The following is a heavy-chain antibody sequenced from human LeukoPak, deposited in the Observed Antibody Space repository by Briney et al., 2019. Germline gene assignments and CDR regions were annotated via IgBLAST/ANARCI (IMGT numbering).Heavy chain of an antibody. Sequence: PGGSLRLSCAASGFTFSSYEMNWVRQAPGKGLEWVSYISSSGSTIYYADSVKGRFTISRDNAKNSLYLQMNSLRVEDTAVYYCARGRPAGSSSSWLNFDYWGQGTLVTVSS. CDR2: ISSSGSTI. CDR1: GFTFSSYE. J-gene: IGHJ4*02. D-gene: IGHD6-13*01. V-gene: IGHV3-48*03. CDR3: ARGRPAGSSSSWLNFDY.